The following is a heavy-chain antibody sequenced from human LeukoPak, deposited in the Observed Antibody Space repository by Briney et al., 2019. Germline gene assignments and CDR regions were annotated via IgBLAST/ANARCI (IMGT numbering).Heavy chain of an antibody. CDR3: ARSLDSNSLYYYFDY. Sequence: GGSLRLSCAASGFTFSAYAMSWVRQAPGKGLEWVSVISGSGGSTYYADSVKGRFTISRDNSKNTLYLQMNSLRADDTAVYYCARSLDSNSLYYYFDYWGQGTLVTVSS. J-gene: IGHJ4*02. CDR1: GFTFSAYA. D-gene: IGHD6-13*01. V-gene: IGHV3-23*01. CDR2: ISGSGGST.